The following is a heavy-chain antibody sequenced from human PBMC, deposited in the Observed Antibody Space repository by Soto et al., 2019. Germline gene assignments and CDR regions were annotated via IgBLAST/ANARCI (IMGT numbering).Heavy chain of an antibody. V-gene: IGHV3-30*18. D-gene: IGHD3-3*01. CDR1: GFTFSSYG. CDR3: AKIGHYDFWRSSGMDV. Sequence: QVQLVESGGGVVQPGRSLRLSCAASGFTFSSYGMHWVRQAPGKGLEWVAVISYDGSNKYYADSVKGRFTISRDNSKNTLYLQMNSLRAEDTAVYYCAKIGHYDFWRSSGMDVWGQGTTVTFSS. J-gene: IGHJ6*02. CDR2: ISYDGSNK.